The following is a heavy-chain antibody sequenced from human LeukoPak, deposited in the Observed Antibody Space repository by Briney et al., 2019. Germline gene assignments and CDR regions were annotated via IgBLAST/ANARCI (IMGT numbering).Heavy chain of an antibody. CDR2: IIPIFGTA. Sequence: SVKVSCKASGGTFSSYAISWVRQAPGQGLEWMGGIIPIFGTANYAQKFQGRVTITADESTSTAYMELSSLRSEDTAVYYCARHYYDSSGYYHQLDYYYGMDVWGQGTTVTVSS. V-gene: IGHV1-69*13. CDR3: ARHYYDSSGYYHQLDYYYGMDV. D-gene: IGHD3-22*01. CDR1: GGTFSSYA. J-gene: IGHJ6*02.